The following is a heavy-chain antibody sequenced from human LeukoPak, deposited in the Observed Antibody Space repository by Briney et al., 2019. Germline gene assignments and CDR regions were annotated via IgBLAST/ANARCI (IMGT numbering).Heavy chain of an antibody. J-gene: IGHJ4*02. CDR1: GFSFRSYG. CDR3: ARGNTYFDY. V-gene: IGHV3-48*03. D-gene: IGHD3-10*01. Sequence: GGSLRLSCAASGFSFRSYGMNWVRQAPGQGLEWVSFISTGDSAISYAESVKGRFTISRDNAKNSLYLQMNSLRAEDTAVYYCARGNTYFDYWGQGTLVTVSS. CDR2: ISTGDSAI.